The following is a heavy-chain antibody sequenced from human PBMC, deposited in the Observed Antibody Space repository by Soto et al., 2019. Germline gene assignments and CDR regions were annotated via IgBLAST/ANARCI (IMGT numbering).Heavy chain of an antibody. V-gene: IGHV3-7*01. CDR2: IKQDGSEK. D-gene: IGHD2-2*03. J-gene: IGHJ4*02. CDR3: ARAGYCSSTSCSDY. CDR1: GFTFSSYW. Sequence: GGSLRLSCAASGFTFSSYWMSWVRQAPGKGLEWVANIKQDGSEKYYVDSVKGRFTISRDNAKNSLYLQMNSLRAEDTAVYYCARAGYCSSTSCSDYWGQGTLVTVSS.